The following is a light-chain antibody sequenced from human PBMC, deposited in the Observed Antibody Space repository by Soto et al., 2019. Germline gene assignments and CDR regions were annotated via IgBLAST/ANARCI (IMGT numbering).Light chain of an antibody. V-gene: IGLV1-40*01. Sequence: QSVLTQPPSVSAAPGQKVTISCSGSSSNIGSNYVSWYQQLPGRAPKLLIYANRDRPSGVPDRFSGSRSDTSASLAITGLQAEDEADYYCQSFDNSLSGWVFGGGTKLTVL. CDR2: ANR. J-gene: IGLJ2*01. CDR3: QSFDNSLSGWV. CDR1: SSNIGSNY.